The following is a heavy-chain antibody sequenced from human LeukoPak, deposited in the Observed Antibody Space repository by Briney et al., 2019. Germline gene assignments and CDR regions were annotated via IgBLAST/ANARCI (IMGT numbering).Heavy chain of an antibody. D-gene: IGHD3-22*01. CDR2: IIPIFGIA. Sequence: ASVKVSCKASGGTFSSYAISWVRQAPGQGLEWMGGIIPIFGIANYAQKFQGRVTITADKSTSTAYMELSSLRSEDTAVYYCASPSTTSYYDSSGFFDYWGQGTLVTVSS. CDR1: GGTFSSYA. J-gene: IGHJ4*02. CDR3: ASPSTTSYYDSSGFFDY. V-gene: IGHV1-69*10.